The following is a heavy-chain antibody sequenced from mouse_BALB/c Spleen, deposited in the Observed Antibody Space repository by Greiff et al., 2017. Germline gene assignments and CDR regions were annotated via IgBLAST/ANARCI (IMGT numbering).Heavy chain of an antibody. CDR3: TRGITTYAMDD. J-gene: IGHJ4*01. CDR1: GYTFTSYY. D-gene: IGHD2-4*01. Sequence: QVQLQQSGAELVKPGASVKLSCKASGYTFTSYYMYWVKQRPGQGLEWIGEINPSNGGTNFNEKFKSKATLTVDKSSSTAYMQLSSLTSEDSAVYYCTRGITTYAMDDWGQGTSVTVSS. CDR2: INPSNGGT. V-gene: IGHV1S81*02.